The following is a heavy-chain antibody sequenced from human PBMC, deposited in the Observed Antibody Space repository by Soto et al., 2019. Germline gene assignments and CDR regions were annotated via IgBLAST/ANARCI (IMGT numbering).Heavy chain of an antibody. J-gene: IGHJ6*03. CDR1: GNSVSSNMAG. Sequence: PSQALSLTCDISGNSVSSNMAGWNWIRQTPSRGLEWLGRTYYKSKWYYTYAASVKSRITVSPDTSKNQFSLQLTSVTPEDTAVYYCARGSWDDVSGHYYMDVWDKATTVTVSS. CDR3: ARGSWDDVSGHYYMDV. V-gene: IGHV6-1*01. D-gene: IGHD1-1*01. CDR2: TYYKSKWYY.